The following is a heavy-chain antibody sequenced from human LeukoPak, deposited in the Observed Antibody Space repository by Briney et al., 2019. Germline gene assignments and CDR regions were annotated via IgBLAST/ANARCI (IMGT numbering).Heavy chain of an antibody. CDR3: AKDRDSSGWKYYFDY. CDR2: IQYDGSNK. CDR1: GFTFSSYG. J-gene: IGHJ4*02. D-gene: IGHD6-19*01. V-gene: IGHV3-30*02. Sequence: GGSLRLSCAASGFTFSSYGMHWVRQAPGKGLEWVAFIQYDGSNKYYADSVKGRFTISRDNSKNTLYLQMNSLRAEDTAVYYCAKDRDSSGWKYYFDYWGQGTLVTVSS.